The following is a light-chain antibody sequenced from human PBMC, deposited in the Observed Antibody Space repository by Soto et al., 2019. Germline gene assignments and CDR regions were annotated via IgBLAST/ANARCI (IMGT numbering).Light chain of an antibody. Sequence: QSALTQPPSASGSPGQSVTISCTGTSGDVGGYNYVSWYQQFPGKAPKLMIHEVSKRPSGVPDRFSGSKSGNTASLTVSGLQAEDEAVYYCSSYAGNKNFLLFGAGTKLTVL. J-gene: IGLJ2*01. CDR1: SGDVGGYNY. V-gene: IGLV2-8*01. CDR3: SSYAGNKNFLL. CDR2: EVS.